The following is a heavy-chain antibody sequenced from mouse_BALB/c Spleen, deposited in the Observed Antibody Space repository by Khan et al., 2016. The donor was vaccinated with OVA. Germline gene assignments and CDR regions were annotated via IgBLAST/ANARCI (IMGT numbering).Heavy chain of an antibody. V-gene: IGHV2-9-2*01. CDR2: IWTGGGT. Sequence: QVQLKQSGPGLVAPSQSLSITCTVSGFSLTSYDISWIRQPPGKGLEWLGVIWTGGGTNYNTALMSRLSISKDNSKSQVFLKMNSLQNDDTAMYYCVRRGNYYGSFYWYFDVWGAGTTVTVSS. J-gene: IGHJ1*01. CDR1: GFSLTSYD. D-gene: IGHD1-1*01. CDR3: VRRGNYYGSFYWYFDV.